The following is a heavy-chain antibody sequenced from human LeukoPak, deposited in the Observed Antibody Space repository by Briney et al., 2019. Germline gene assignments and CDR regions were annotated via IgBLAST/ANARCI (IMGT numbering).Heavy chain of an antibody. Sequence: PGGSLRLSCAASGFTFSSYGMHWVRQAPGKGLEWVAFIRYDGSNKYYADSVKGRFTISRDNSKNTLYLQMNGLRAEDTAVYYCAKDQRTTVTFGAFDIWGQGTMVTVSS. J-gene: IGHJ3*02. CDR2: IRYDGSNK. CDR1: GFTFSSYG. CDR3: AKDQRTTVTFGAFDI. V-gene: IGHV3-30*02. D-gene: IGHD4-17*01.